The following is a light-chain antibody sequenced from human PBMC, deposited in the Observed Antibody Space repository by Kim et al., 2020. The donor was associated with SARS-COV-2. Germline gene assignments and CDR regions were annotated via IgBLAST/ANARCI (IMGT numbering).Light chain of an antibody. Sequence: QTATLTCTGDSNKVGKRGAARLQQHRGQPPKLHSYRNNTRASGISERFSASRSGNTASLTIIGLQPEDEADCFCSAWDSSLSAVVFGGGTQLTVL. J-gene: IGLJ2*01. CDR3: SAWDSSLSAVV. V-gene: IGLV10-54*01. CDR1: SNKVGKRG. CDR2: RNN.